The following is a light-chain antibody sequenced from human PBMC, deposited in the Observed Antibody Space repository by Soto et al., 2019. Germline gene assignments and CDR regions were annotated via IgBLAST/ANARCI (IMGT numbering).Light chain of an antibody. V-gene: IGKV1-6*02. CDR1: QGIRND. CDR3: LQDYNYPYT. CDR2: APS. J-gene: IGKJ2*01. Sequence: AIQMTQSQSSLSGSVGDRVTITCRASQGIRNDLGWYQQKPGKAPKLLIYAPSSLQSGVPSRFSGSGSGTDFTLTISSLQPEDFATYYCLQDYNYPYTFGQGNKLEIK.